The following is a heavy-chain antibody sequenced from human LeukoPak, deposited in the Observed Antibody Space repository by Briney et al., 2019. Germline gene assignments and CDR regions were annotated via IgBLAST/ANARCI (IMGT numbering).Heavy chain of an antibody. D-gene: IGHD1-14*01. CDR3: AGAPGGAFDI. Sequence: GGSLRLSCAASGFTFSSYEMNWVRQAPGKGLEWVSYISSSGSTIYYADSVKGRFTISRDNAKNSLYLQMNSLRAEDTAVYCCAGAPGGAFDIWGQGTMVTVSS. CDR1: GFTFSSYE. V-gene: IGHV3-48*03. J-gene: IGHJ3*02. CDR2: ISSSGSTI.